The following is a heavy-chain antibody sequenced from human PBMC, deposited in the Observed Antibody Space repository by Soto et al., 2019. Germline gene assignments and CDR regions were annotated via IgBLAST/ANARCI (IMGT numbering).Heavy chain of an antibody. V-gene: IGHV4-39*01. CDR2: VYYTGTT. J-gene: IGHJ4*02. CDR3: ARLSCCFTDGCIFDS. CDR1: GVSITSTTHY. D-gene: IGHD2-8*02. Sequence: QLHLQESGPRLLKPSETLSLTCTVSGVSITSTTHYWAWIRQPPGKRLEWIGSVYYTGTTYSAASLTSRLTMSVDTSKNQFSLNVNSVTAADTALYYCARLSCCFTDGCIFDSWGQGILVTVSS.